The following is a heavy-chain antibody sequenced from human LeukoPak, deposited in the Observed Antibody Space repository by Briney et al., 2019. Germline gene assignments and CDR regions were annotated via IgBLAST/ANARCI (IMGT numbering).Heavy chain of an antibody. D-gene: IGHD3-22*01. CDR3: ARDPWGYYDSSGYYP. Sequence: GGSLRLSCAASGFTFSSYSMNWVRQAPGKGLEWVLSISSSSSYIYYADSVKGRFTISRDNAKNSLYLQMNSLRAEDTAVYYCARDPWGYYDSSGYYPWGQGTLVTVSS. V-gene: IGHV3-21*01. CDR1: GFTFSSYS. CDR2: ISSSSSYI. J-gene: IGHJ5*02.